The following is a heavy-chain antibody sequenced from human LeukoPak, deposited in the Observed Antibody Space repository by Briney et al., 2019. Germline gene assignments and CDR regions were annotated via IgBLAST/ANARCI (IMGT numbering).Heavy chain of an antibody. V-gene: IGHV3-23*01. CDR2: MTGTADTT. Sequence: GGSLTLSCAASGFNFNNFAMSWVRQAPGKGLEWLSAMTGTADTTYYAESVKGRFTISRDYSKSMVFLQMNSLRVEDTAIYYCAKGAEIDHWGQGTLVTVSS. J-gene: IGHJ4*02. CDR3: AKGAEIDH. CDR1: GFNFNNFA.